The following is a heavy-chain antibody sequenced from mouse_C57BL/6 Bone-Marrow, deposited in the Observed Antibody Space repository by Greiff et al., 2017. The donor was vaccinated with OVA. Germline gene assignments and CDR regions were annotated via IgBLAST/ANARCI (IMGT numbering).Heavy chain of an antibody. CDR1: GYSITSGYY. Sequence: EVQLQQSGPGLVKPSQSLSLTCSVTGYSITSGYYWNWIRQFPGNKLEWMGYISYDGSNNYNPSLKNRISITRDTSKNQFFLKLNSVTTEDTATYYCARGGALVYYDYDGPLAYWGQGTLVTVSA. D-gene: IGHD2-4*01. V-gene: IGHV3-6*01. CDR3: ARGGALVYYDYDGPLAY. J-gene: IGHJ3*01. CDR2: ISYDGSN.